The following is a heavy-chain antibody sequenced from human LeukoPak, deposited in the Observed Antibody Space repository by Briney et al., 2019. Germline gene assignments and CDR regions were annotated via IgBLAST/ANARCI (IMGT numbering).Heavy chain of an antibody. CDR2: INHNGNVN. V-gene: IGHV3-7*03. Sequence: GGSLRLSCAASGFTFSSYWMNWARQAPGKGLEWVASINHNGNVNYYVDSVKGRFTISRNNAKNSLYLQMSNLRAEDTAVYFCARGGGLDVWGQGATVTVSS. D-gene: IGHD3-16*01. J-gene: IGHJ6*02. CDR1: GFTFSSYW. CDR3: ARGGGLDV.